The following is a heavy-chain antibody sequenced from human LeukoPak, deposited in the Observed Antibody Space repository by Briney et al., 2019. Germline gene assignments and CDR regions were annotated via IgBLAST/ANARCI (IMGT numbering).Heavy chain of an antibody. CDR3: ATGMTATFASGVDV. CDR1: GYRFTSYW. Sequence: GESLKISCKGSGYRFTSYWIAWVRQTPGKGLEWMGRIDPSDSYAKYSPSFQGHVTISADKSISTAYLQWSSLQASDTAMYYCATGMTATFASGVDVWGQGTTVTVSS. CDR2: IDPSDSYA. D-gene: IGHD1-20*01. J-gene: IGHJ6*02. V-gene: IGHV5-10-1*01.